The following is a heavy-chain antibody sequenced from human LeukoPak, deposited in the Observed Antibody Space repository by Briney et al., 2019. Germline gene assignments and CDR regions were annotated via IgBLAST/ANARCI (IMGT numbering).Heavy chain of an antibody. V-gene: IGHV3-48*03. CDR3: ARVKGSCCYEVDY. J-gene: IGHJ4*02. D-gene: IGHD6-19*01. Sequence: GGSLRLSCAASGFTLSSYEMNWVRQAPGKGLEWVSYISSSGSTIYYADSVKGRFTISRDNAKNSLNLQMNSLRAEDTAVYYCARVKGSCCYEVDYWGQGTLVTVSS. CDR1: GFTLSSYE. CDR2: ISSSGSTI.